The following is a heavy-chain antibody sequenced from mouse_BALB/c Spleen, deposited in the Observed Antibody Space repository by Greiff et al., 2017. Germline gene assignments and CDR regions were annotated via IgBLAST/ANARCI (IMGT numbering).Heavy chain of an antibody. Sequence: VQLQQPGAELVMPGASVKMSCKASGYTFTDYWMHWVKQRPGQGLEWIGAIDTSDSYTSYNQKFKGKATLTVDESSSTAYMQLSSLTSEDSAVYYCARSQNAMDYWGQGTSVTVSS. CDR2: IDTSDSYT. CDR3: ARSQNAMDY. CDR1: GYTFTDYW. V-gene: IGHV1-69*01. J-gene: IGHJ4*01.